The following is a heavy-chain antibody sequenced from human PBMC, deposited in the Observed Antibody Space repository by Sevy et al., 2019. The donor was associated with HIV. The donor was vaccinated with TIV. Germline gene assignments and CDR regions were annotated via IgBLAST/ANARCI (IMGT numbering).Heavy chain of an antibody. D-gene: IGHD3-3*01. Sequence: ASVKVSCKTTGYIFSDYNMHWVRQAPGQGLEWMALINPNSGVTIYAHNFRGRVSVTRDTSRGTAYMELSGLTSDETAVYYCVREDINAPRTLLSFDIWGQGTMVTVSS. CDR2: INPNSGVT. CDR3: VREDINAPRTLLSFDI. CDR1: GYIFSDYN. V-gene: IGHV1-2*06. J-gene: IGHJ3*02.